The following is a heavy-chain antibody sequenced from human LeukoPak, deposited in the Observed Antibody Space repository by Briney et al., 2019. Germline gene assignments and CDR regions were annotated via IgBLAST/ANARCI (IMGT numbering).Heavy chain of an antibody. V-gene: IGHV3-15*01. CDR3: TTEARLRYFDWLFSD. Sequence: GGSLRLSCAASGFTFSSYAMSWVRQAPGKGLEWVGRIKSKTDGGTTDYAAPVKGRFTISRDDSKNTLYLQMNSLKTEDTAVYYCTTEARLRYFDWLFSDWGQGTLVTVSS. CDR2: IKSKTDGGTT. D-gene: IGHD3-9*01. J-gene: IGHJ4*02. CDR1: GFTFSSYA.